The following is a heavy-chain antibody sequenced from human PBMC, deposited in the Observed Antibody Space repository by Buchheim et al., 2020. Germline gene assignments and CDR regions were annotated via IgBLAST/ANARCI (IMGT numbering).Heavy chain of an antibody. CDR1: GGSLSGYY. CDR2: INHSGST. J-gene: IGHJ4*02. Sequence: QVQLQQWGAGLLKPSETLSLTCAVYGGSLSGYYWSWIRQPPGKGLEWIGEINHSGSTNYNPSLKSRVTISVDTSKNQFSLKLSSVTATDTAVYYCARVVGSGWKSFDYWGQGTL. CDR3: ARVVGSGWKSFDY. D-gene: IGHD6-19*01. V-gene: IGHV4-34*01.